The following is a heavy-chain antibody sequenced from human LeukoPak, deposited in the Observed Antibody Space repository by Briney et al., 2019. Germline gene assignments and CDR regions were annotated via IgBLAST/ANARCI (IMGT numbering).Heavy chain of an antibody. CDR3: AKRGVVIRVILVGFHKEAYYFDS. V-gene: IGHV3-23*01. D-gene: IGHD3-10*01. J-gene: IGHJ4*02. CDR1: GITLSNYG. Sequence: RGSLRLSCAVSGITLSNYGMSWVRQAPGKGLEWVAGIGASGGGTNYADSVKGRFTISRDNPKNTLYLQMSSLRAEDTAVYFCAKRGVVIRVILVGFHKEAYYFDSWGQGALVTVSS. CDR2: IGASGGGT.